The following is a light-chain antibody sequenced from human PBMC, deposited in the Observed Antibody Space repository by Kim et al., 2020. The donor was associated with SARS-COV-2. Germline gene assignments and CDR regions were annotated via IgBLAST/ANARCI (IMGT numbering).Light chain of an antibody. CDR2: DNN. CDR3: GTWDSSLSAVV. Sequence: LTISCSGSRSHLRITSVSCYPHLPVTPPNLLLYDNNNRPSRIPDRFSGSKSGTSATLGITGLQTGDEADYYCGTWDSSLSAVVFGGGTQLTVL. CDR1: RSHLRITS. J-gene: IGLJ2*01. V-gene: IGLV1-51*01.